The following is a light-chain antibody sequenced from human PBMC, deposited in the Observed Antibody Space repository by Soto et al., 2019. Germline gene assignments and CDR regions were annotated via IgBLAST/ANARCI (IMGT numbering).Light chain of an antibody. V-gene: IGLV2-23*02. CDR3: YSYAGNNFYV. CDR1: SSDVGGYNL. J-gene: IGLJ1*01. CDR2: EVY. Sequence: QSVLTQRASVSGSPGQSITISCTGTSSDVGGYNLVSWYQQHPGKAPKLMIYEVYQRPSGVSNRFSGSKSGNTASLTISGIQAEDEADYYCYSYAGNNFYVFGTGTKVTV.